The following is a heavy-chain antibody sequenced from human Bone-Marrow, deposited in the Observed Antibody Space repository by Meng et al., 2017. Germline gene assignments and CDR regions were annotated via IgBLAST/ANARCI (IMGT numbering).Heavy chain of an antibody. V-gene: IGHV3-7*01. CDR1: GFTFSSYW. CDR3: ARRAMLWFGELLAPTDY. CDR2: IKQDGSEK. D-gene: IGHD3-10*01. J-gene: IGHJ4*02. Sequence: GESLKISCAASGFTFSSYWMSWVRQAPGKGLEWVANIKQDGSEKYYVDSVKGRFTISRDNAKNSLYLQMNSLRAEDTAVYYCARRAMLWFGELLAPTDYWGQGTLVTVSS.